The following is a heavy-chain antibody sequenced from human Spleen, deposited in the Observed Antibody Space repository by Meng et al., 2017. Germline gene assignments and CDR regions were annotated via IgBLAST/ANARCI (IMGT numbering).Heavy chain of an antibody. CDR1: GGSFSHYY. Sequence: VQLTQSGAGLVKPSVTLSLTCVVSGGSFSHYYMIWIRQPPGQGLEWIGEINHSGSTNYNPSLESRATISVDTSQNNLSLKLSSVTAADSAVYYCARGPTTMAHDFDYWGQGTLVTVSS. D-gene: IGHD4-11*01. CDR2: INHSGST. J-gene: IGHJ4*02. V-gene: IGHV4-34*01. CDR3: ARGPTTMAHDFDY.